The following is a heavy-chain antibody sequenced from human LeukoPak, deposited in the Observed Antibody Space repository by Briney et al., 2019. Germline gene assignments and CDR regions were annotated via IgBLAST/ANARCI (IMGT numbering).Heavy chain of an antibody. V-gene: IGHV4-59*12. J-gene: IGHJ3*02. CDR3: ARAKPRDAFDI. CDR1: GGSISSYY. CDR2: IYYSGST. Sequence: SETLSLTCTVSGGSISSYYWSWIRQPPGKGLEWIGYIYYSGSTNYNPSLKSRVTISVDTSKNQFSLKLSAVTAADTAVYYCARAKPRDAFDIWGQGALVTVSS.